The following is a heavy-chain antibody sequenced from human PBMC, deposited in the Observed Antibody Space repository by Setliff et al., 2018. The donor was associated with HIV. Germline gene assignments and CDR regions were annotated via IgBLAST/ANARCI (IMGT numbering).Heavy chain of an antibody. CDR2: FDPEDAET. CDR3: TSDGSYDILTGPTPGAFDI. V-gene: IGHV1-24*01. D-gene: IGHD3-9*01. Sequence: GASVKVSCKVSGHTLTELSMHWVRQAPGKGLEWMGGFDPEDAETIYAQNFQGRVTMTEDTSTDTAYLELSSLRSEYTAFYYCTSDGSYDILTGPTPGAFDIWGQGTMVTVSS. CDR1: GHTLTELS. J-gene: IGHJ3*02.